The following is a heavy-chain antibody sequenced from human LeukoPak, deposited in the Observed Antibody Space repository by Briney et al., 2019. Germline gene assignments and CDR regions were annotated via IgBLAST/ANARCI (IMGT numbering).Heavy chain of an antibody. J-gene: IGHJ4*02. D-gene: IGHD3-3*01. Sequence: PSETLSLTCAVYGGSFSGYYWSWIRQPPGKGLEWIGEINHSGSTNYNPSLKSRVTISVDTSKNQFSLKLSSVTAADTAVYYCARRVTDFWSGYYTNDHLDYWGQGTLVTVSS. CDR3: ARRVTDFWSGYYTNDHLDY. CDR2: INHSGST. V-gene: IGHV4-34*09. CDR1: GGSFSGYY.